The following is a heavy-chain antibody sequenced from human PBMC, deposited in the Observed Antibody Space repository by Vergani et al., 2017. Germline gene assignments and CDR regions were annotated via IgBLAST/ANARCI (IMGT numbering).Heavy chain of an antibody. CDR3: ARIVSYSSSWGTKDY. D-gene: IGHD6-13*01. CDR2: ISSSGSTI. CDR1: GFTFSSYE. V-gene: IGHV3-48*03. J-gene: IGHJ4*02. Sequence: EVQLVESGGGLVQPGGSLRLSCAASGFTFSSYEMNWVRQAPGKGLEWVSYISSSGSTIYYADSVKGRFTISRDNAKNSLYLQMNSLRAEDRAVYYCARIVSYSSSWGTKDYWGQGTLVTVSS.